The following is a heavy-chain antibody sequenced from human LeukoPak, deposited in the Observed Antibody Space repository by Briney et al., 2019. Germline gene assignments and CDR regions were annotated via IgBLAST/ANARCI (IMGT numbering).Heavy chain of an antibody. Sequence: SETLSLTCTVSGASVSGYFWSWIRQPAGKGLEWIGRVYTSGSTNYNPSLKSRVTMSLDTSKNQFSLKLSSVTAADTAVYYCARVLVWSGDLSLDYWGQGSLVTVS. CDR1: GASVSGYF. V-gene: IGHV4-4*07. CDR2: VYTSGST. J-gene: IGHJ4*02. CDR3: ARVLVWSGDLSLDY. D-gene: IGHD3-16*02.